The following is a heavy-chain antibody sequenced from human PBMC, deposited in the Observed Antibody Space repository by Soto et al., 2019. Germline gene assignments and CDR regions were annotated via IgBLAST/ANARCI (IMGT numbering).Heavy chain of an antibody. CDR1: GGTFSTYT. CDR3: ARRYCISTSCHYYGMDV. CDR2: IIPMFGTA. D-gene: IGHD2-2*01. Sequence: QVQLVQSGAEVKKPGSSVKVSCKASGGTFSTYTINWVRQAPGQGLEWMGGIIPMFGTANYAQKFQGRATITADESPSTAYMELSSLRSEDTAVYYCARRYCISTSCHYYGMDVWGQGTTVTVSS. J-gene: IGHJ6*02. V-gene: IGHV1-69*12.